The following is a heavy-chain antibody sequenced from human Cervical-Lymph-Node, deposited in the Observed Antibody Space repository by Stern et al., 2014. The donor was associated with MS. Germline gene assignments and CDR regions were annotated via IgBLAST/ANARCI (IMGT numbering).Heavy chain of an antibody. Sequence: VQLEESGGGVVQPGTSLRLSCAVSGFTFSNYGMHWVRQAPGKGLEWVAVISYDADVKFYADSVKGRFTISRDTPKNTMYLQLNSLKVEDTAVYFCAKKSVGTTGTTTAFDYWGQGTLVTVSS. CDR2: ISYDADVK. CDR1: GFTFSNYG. CDR3: AKKSVGTTGTTTAFDY. D-gene: IGHD1-1*01. V-gene: IGHV3-30*18. J-gene: IGHJ4*02.